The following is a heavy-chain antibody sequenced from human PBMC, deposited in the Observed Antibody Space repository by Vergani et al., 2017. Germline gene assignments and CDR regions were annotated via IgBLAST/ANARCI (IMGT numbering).Heavy chain of an antibody. J-gene: IGHJ5*01. CDR2: IDEYGNRA. CDR3: VRTEYCTGIACNTRFDS. D-gene: IGHD2-8*02. Sequence: EVQLVESGGGSVQSGGSLRLSCVASGFSFNTYWMHWVRQVPGTGLRWVARIDEYGNRATYGDVETGLFTISRDNAKNTVFLQMNNLRADDAGVYYGVRTEYCTGIACNTRFDSWVQGALVTVSS. V-gene: IGHV3-74*03. CDR1: GFSFNTYW.